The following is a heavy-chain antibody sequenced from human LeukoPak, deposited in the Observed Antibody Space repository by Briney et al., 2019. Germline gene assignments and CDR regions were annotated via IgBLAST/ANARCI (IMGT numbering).Heavy chain of an antibody. J-gene: IGHJ4*02. CDR3: ARGMGIQLWCHDY. CDR2: INPNSGGT. D-gene: IGHD5-18*01. V-gene: IGHV1-2*02. Sequence: ASVKVSCKASGYTFTGYYMHWVRQASGQGLEWMGWINPNSGGTNYAQKFQGRVTMTRDTSISTAYMELSRLRSDDTAVYYCARGMGIQLWCHDYWGQGTLVTVSS. CDR1: GYTFTGYY.